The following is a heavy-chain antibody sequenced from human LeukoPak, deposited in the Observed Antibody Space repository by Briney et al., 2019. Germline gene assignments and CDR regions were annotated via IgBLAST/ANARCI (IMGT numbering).Heavy chain of an antibody. CDR1: GYTFTSYG. V-gene: IGHV1-18*01. J-gene: IGHJ4*02. Sequence: ASVKVSCKASGYTFTSYGISWVRLAPGHGLEWMGWLSAYNSNRNYAQKLQGRVTMTTDTSTSTAYMELRSLRSDDTAVYYCARDGPNRNYYGSGSKLDYWGEGPLVTVSS. CDR2: LSAYNSNR. D-gene: IGHD3-10*01. CDR3: ARDGPNRNYYGSGSKLDY.